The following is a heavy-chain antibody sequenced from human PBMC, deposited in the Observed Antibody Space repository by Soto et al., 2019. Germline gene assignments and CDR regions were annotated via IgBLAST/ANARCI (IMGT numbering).Heavy chain of an antibody. V-gene: IGHV3-23*01. CDR1: GFTFSSYA. D-gene: IGHD3-3*01. CDR3: AKLGREDFWSGYWADY. J-gene: IGHJ4*02. Sequence: GGSLRLSCAASGFTFSSYAMSWVRQAPGKGLEWVSAISGSGGSTYYADSVKGRFTISRGNSKNTLYLQMNSLRAEDTAVYYCAKLGREDFWSGYWADYWGQGTLVTVSS. CDR2: ISGSGGST.